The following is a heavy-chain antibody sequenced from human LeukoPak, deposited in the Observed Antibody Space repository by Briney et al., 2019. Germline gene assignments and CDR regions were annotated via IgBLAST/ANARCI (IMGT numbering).Heavy chain of an antibody. Sequence: ASVKVSCKASGHTFTSYDINWVRQATGQGLEWMGWMNPNSGNTGYAQKFQGRVTMTRNTSISTAYMELSSLRSEDTAVYYCARSRFRWARGWFDPWGQGTLVTVSS. CDR2: MNPNSGNT. V-gene: IGHV1-8*01. J-gene: IGHJ5*02. D-gene: IGHD4-23*01. CDR3: ARSRFRWARGWFDP. CDR1: GHTFTSYD.